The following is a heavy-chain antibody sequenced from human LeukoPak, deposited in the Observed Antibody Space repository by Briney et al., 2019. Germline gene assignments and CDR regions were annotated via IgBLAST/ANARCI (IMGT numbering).Heavy chain of an antibody. CDR3: ARDLIYGDYDSYYFDY. CDR2: ISSSSTI. D-gene: IGHD4-17*01. CDR1: GFTFSSYN. J-gene: IGHJ4*02. V-gene: IGHV3-48*02. Sequence: GGSLRLSCAASGFTFSSYNMNWVRQAPGKGLEWVSYISSSSTIFYADSVKGRFTISRDNAKNSLYLQMNSLRDEDTAVHYCARDLIYGDYDSYYFDYWGQGTLVTVSS.